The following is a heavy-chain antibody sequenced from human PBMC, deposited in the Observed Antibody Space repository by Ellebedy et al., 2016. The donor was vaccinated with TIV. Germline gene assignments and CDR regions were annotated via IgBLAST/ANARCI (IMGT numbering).Heavy chain of an antibody. CDR2: KRFDGRNE. CDR1: GFSFSTYG. CDR3: VRDPWLVMDY. D-gene: IGHD6-19*01. J-gene: IGHJ4*02. V-gene: IGHV3-30*02. Sequence: GGSLRLSCVASGFSFSTYGMHWVRQAPGKGLEWVAFKRFDGRNEYNGDSVKGRFFISRDNAKSSLYLHMNSLRVEDTALYYCVRDPWLVMDYWGQGILVTVSS.